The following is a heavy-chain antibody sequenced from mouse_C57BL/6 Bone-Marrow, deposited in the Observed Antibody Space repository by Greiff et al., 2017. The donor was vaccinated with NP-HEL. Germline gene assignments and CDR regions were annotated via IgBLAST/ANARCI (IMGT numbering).Heavy chain of an antibody. CDR1: GYTFTSYW. J-gene: IGHJ2*01. CDR3: ARESGNYDYYFYY. Sequence: VQLQQPGAELVKPGASVKLSCKASGYTFTSYWMQWVKQRPGQGLEWIGEIDPSDSYTNYNQKFKGKATLTVDTSSSTAYMQLSSLTSADSAVYYCARESGNYDYYFYYWGQGTTLTVSS. D-gene: IGHD2-1*01. V-gene: IGHV1-50*01. CDR2: IDPSDSYT.